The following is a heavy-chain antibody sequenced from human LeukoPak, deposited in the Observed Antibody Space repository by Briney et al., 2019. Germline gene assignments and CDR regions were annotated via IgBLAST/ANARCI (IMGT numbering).Heavy chain of an antibody. CDR2: MNPNSGNT. V-gene: IGHV1-8*03. CDR3: ARPCETGTPYYGSGSYYNL. Sequence: ASVKVSCKASGYTFTSYDINWVRQATGQGLEWMGWMNPNSGNTGYAQKFQGRVTITRNTSISTAYMELSSLRSEDTAVYYCARPCETGTPYYGSGSYYNLWGQGTLVTVSS. CDR1: GYTFTSYD. J-gene: IGHJ5*02. D-gene: IGHD3-10*01.